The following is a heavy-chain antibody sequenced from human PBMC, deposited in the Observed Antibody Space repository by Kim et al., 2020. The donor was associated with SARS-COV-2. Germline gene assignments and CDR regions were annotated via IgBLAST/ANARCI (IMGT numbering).Heavy chain of an antibody. CDR3: ARVGYDYVWGSYRDCYY. J-gene: IGHJ6*01. V-gene: IGHV3-11*05. CDR2: ISSSSSYT. Sequence: GGSLRLSCATSGFTFSDYYMSWIRQAPGKGLEWVSYISSSSSYTNYADSLKGRFTISRDNAKNSLYLHMNNLRAEDTAVYYCARVGYDYVWGSYRDCYY. CDR1: GFTFSDYY. D-gene: IGHD3-16*01.